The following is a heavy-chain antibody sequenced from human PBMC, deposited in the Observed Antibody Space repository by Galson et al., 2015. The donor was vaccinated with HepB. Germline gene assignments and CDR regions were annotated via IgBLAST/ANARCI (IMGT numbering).Heavy chain of an antibody. Sequence: ATLSLTCTVSGGSISSDYWRWIRQPPGKRLEWIGNMYNSGSTNYNPSLKSRVTISVDTSKNQFSLKLTSVTTADTAVYYCARQGRYYESSGYFENRFDPWGQGTLVTVSS. D-gene: IGHD3-22*01. J-gene: IGHJ5*02. V-gene: IGHV4-59*08. CDR1: GGSISSDY. CDR3: ARQGRYYESSGYFENRFDP. CDR2: MYNSGST.